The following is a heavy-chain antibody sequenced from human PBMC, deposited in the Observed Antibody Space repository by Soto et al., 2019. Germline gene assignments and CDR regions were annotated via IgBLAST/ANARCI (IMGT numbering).Heavy chain of an antibody. CDR2: IIPILGIA. CDR1: GGTFSSYT. Sequence: SVKVSCKASGGTFSSYTISWVRQAPGQGLEWMGRIIPILGIANYAQKFQGRVTITADKSTSTAYMELSSLRSEDTAVYYCARVDCSGCSCYSDWFDPSGQGTRVTVSS. J-gene: IGHJ5*02. D-gene: IGHD2-15*01. V-gene: IGHV1-69*02. CDR3: ARVDCSGCSCYSDWFDP.